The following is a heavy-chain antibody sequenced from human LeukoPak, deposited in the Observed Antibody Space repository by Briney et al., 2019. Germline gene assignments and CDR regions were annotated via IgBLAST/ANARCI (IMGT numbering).Heavy chain of an antibody. J-gene: IGHJ6*04. D-gene: IGHD3-16*01. CDR1: GYTFTSYA. V-gene: IGHV1-3*01. CDR3: VRELWPGYGMDV. Sequence: ASVKVSCKASGYTFTSYAMHWVRQAPGQRLEWMGWINAGNGNTKYSQKFQGRVTITRDTSASTAYMELSSLRSEDTAVYYCVRELWPGYGMDVWGKGTTVTVSS. CDR2: INAGNGNT.